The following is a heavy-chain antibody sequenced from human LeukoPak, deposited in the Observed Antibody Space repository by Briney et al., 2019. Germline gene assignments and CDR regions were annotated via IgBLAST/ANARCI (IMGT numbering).Heavy chain of an antibody. V-gene: IGHV1-46*01. CDR1: GYTFTSYH. D-gene: IGHD3-10*01. Sequence: GASVKVSCKASGYTFTSYHIHWVRQAPGQGLEWMGIINPSGGTTIYAQKFQGRVTMTRDTSTSTVYIELSSLRSEDTAVYYCARVQLAWFGELSYFDYWGQGTLVTVSS. CDR3: ARVQLAWFGELSYFDY. J-gene: IGHJ4*02. CDR2: INPSGGTT.